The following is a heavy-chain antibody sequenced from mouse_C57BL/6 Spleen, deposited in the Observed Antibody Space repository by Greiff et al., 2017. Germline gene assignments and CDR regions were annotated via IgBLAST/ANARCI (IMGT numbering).Heavy chain of an antibody. D-gene: IGHD2-4*01. Sequence: QVQLQQSGAELVMPGASVKLSCKASGYTFTSYWMHWVKQRPGQGLEWIGEIDPSDSYTNYNQKFKGKSTLTVDKSSSTAYMQLSSLTSEDSAVYYCARGWDYDRAYWGQGTLVTVSA. CDR1: GYTFTSYW. V-gene: IGHV1-69*01. CDR3: ARGWDYDRAY. J-gene: IGHJ3*01. CDR2: IDPSDSYT.